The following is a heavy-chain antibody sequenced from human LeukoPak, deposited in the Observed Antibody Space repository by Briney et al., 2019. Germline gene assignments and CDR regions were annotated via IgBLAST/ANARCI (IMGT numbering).Heavy chain of an antibody. CDR3: ARDAGCGEYYYDSSGSFFDY. Sequence: PSETLSLTCAVSGGSISSNNWWSWVRKPPGKGLEWVGEIYHSESTNYNPSLRSRVTISLDKSKNQFSLKLSSVTAADTAVYYCARDAGCGEYYYDSSGSFFDYWGQGTLVTVSS. CDR2: IYHSEST. D-gene: IGHD3-22*01. CDR1: GGSISSNNW. V-gene: IGHV4-4*02. J-gene: IGHJ4*02.